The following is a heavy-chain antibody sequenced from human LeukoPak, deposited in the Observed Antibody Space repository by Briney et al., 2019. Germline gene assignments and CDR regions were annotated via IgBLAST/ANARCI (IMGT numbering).Heavy chain of an antibody. D-gene: IGHD6-6*01. Sequence: SETLSLTCAVYGGSFSGYYWSWIRQPPGKGLEWIGEINHSGSTNYNPSLKSRVTISVDTSKNQFSLKLSSVTAADTAVYYCARHPRLYSSSYGAFDIWGQGTMVTVSS. CDR1: GGSFSGYY. CDR3: ARHPRLYSSSYGAFDI. J-gene: IGHJ3*02. CDR2: INHSGST. V-gene: IGHV4-34*01.